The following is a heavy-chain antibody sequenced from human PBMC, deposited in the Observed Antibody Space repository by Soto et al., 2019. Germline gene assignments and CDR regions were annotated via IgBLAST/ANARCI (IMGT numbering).Heavy chain of an antibody. J-gene: IGHJ6*03. Sequence: QVQLQESGPGLVKPSQTLSLTCTVSGGSISSGGYYWSWIRQHPGKGLEWIGYIYYSGSTYYNPYLKSRVTISVDTSKNQFSLKLSSVTAADTAVYYCAREVEDIVVVPAAMQYYYYMDVWGKGTTVTVSS. CDR3: AREVEDIVVVPAAMQYYYYMDV. CDR2: IYYSGST. V-gene: IGHV4-31*03. CDR1: GGSISSGGYY. D-gene: IGHD2-2*01.